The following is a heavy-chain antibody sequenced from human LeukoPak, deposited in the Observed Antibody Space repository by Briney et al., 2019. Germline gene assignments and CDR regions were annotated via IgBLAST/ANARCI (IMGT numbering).Heavy chain of an antibody. D-gene: IGHD2-15*01. CDR2: IYTSGST. Sequence: SETLSLTCTVSGGSISSYYWSWIRQPPGKGLEWIGYIYTSGSTTYNPSLKSRVTISVDTSKNQFSLKLSSVTAADTAVYYCARRYCSGGSCYSGSYYFDYWGQGTLVTVSS. V-gene: IGHV4-4*09. CDR1: GGSISSYY. J-gene: IGHJ4*02. CDR3: ARRYCSGGSCYSGSYYFDY.